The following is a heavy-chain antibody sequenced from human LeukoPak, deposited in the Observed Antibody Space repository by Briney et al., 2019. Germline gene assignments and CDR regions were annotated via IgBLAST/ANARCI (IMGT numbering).Heavy chain of an antibody. D-gene: IGHD5-24*01. CDR3: ARETRVRWTGY. J-gene: IGHJ4*02. CDR1: GFTFSSYE. V-gene: IGHV3-48*03. CDR2: ISSSGTTI. Sequence: GGSLRLSCAASGFTFSSYEVNWVRQAPGKGLEWVSYISSSGTTIYYADSVKGRFTISRDNAKNSLYLQMNSLRAEDTAVYYCARETRVRWTGYWGQGILVTVSS.